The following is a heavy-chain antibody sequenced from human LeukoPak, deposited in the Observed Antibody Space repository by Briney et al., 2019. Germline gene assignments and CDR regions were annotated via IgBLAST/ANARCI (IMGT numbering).Heavy chain of an antibody. CDR1: GVDISYNY. V-gene: IGHV3-53*01. D-gene: IGHD3-10*01. Sequence: GGSLTLSCTASGVDISYNYVGWVRQAPGKGLEWVSVIHTGGTTHYDDSVKGRFTISKDNSNNTVYLQMNSVGVEVTAVYYCARVWFGYFFQWGQGALVTVSS. CDR3: ARVWFGYFFQ. J-gene: IGHJ4*02. CDR2: IHTGGTT.